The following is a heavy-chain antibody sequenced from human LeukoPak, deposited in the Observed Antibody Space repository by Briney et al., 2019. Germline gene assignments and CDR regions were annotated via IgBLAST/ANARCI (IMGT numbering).Heavy chain of an antibody. CDR3: ARLGMVRGVMGVVYYFDY. Sequence: ASVKVSCKASGYTFTSYGISWVRQAPGQGLEWMGWISAYNGNTNYAQKLQGRVTMTTDTSTSTAYMELRSLRSDDTAVYYCARLGMVRGVMGVVYYFDYWGQGTLVTVSS. V-gene: IGHV1-18*01. CDR2: ISAYNGNT. D-gene: IGHD3-10*01. CDR1: GYTFTSYG. J-gene: IGHJ4*02.